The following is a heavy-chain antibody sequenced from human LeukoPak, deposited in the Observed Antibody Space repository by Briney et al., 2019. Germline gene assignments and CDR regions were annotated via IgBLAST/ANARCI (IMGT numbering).Heavy chain of an antibody. Sequence: GASVKVSCKASGYSFISFYIHWVRQAPGQGLEWMGVINPSGGSTAYAQQFQGRVTMTRDTSTSTVYMELSSLRSEDTAAYYCARHSLIGTTPFDYWGQGTLVTVSS. D-gene: IGHD1-20*01. V-gene: IGHV1-46*01. CDR2: INPSGGST. CDR3: ARHSLIGTTPFDY. J-gene: IGHJ4*02. CDR1: GYSFISFY.